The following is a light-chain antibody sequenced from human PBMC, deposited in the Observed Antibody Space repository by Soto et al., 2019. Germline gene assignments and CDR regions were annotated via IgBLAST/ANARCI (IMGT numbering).Light chain of an antibody. Sequence: QSVLTQPASVSGSPGQSITISCTGTSSDVGGYNYVSWYQQHPGKAPKLMIYNVNDRPSGVSNRFSGSKSGNTASLTISGLQAEDEADYYCTSYTTTGTGVFGGGTKVTVL. J-gene: IGLJ3*02. CDR3: TSYTTTGTGV. CDR2: NVN. V-gene: IGLV2-14*01. CDR1: SSDVGGYNY.